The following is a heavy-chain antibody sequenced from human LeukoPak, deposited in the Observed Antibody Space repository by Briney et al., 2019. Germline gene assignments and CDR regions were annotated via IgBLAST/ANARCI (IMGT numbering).Heavy chain of an antibody. CDR1: GGSFSGYY. J-gene: IGHJ5*02. CDR3: ASHSEYRNWFDP. Sequence: SETLSLTCDVYGGSFSGYYWSWIRQPPGKGLEWIGEINHRGSTNYNPSLKSRVTISVDTSKNQFSLKLSSVTAADTAVYYCASHSEYRNWFDPWGQGTLVTVSS. D-gene: IGHD6-6*01. V-gene: IGHV4-34*01. CDR2: INHRGST.